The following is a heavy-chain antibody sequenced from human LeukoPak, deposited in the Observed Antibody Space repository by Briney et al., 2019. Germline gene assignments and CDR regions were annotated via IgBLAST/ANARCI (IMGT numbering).Heavy chain of an antibody. Sequence: GASVKVSCKASGYTFTGQYIHWVRQAPGQGLEWMGWINPNSGGTNYAQKFQGRVTMTRDTSITTTYMELSRLRSDDTAVYYSARVVTTTWNSYTGWFNSGGQGTLVTLSS. CDR3: ARVVTTTWNSYTGWFNS. J-gene: IGHJ5*01. CDR1: GYTFTGQY. V-gene: IGHV1-2*02. D-gene: IGHD4-11*01. CDR2: INPNSGGT.